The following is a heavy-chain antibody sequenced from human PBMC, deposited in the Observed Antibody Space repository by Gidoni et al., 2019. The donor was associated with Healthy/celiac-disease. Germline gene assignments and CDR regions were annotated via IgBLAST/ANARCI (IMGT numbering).Heavy chain of an antibody. CDR1: GFPFSSYA. CDR2: ISYDGSNK. Sequence: QVQLVESGGGVVQPGRSLRLPCAASGFPFSSYAMHWVRQAPGKGLEWVAVISYDGSNKYYADSVKGRFTISRDNSKNTLYLQMNSLRAEDTAVYYCATDGSGSYYLPFDYWGQGTLVTVSS. V-gene: IGHV3-30*04. J-gene: IGHJ4*02. D-gene: IGHD3-10*01. CDR3: ATDGSGSYYLPFDY.